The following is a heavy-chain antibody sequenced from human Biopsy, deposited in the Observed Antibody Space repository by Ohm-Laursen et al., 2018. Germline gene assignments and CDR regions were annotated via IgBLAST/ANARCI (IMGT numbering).Heavy chain of an antibody. CDR2: VHRDGNT. J-gene: IGHJ4*02. CDR3: ARGRGALAPLDD. CDR1: GFTVYNNY. Sequence: GSLRLSCAAAGFTVYNNYMSWVRQAPGKGLEWVSLVHRDGNTYYADSVKGRFTVSRDSSKSTLFLQMNNLRVEDTAVYYCARGRGALAPLDDWGQGTLVTVSS. D-gene: IGHD1-26*01. V-gene: IGHV3-66*01.